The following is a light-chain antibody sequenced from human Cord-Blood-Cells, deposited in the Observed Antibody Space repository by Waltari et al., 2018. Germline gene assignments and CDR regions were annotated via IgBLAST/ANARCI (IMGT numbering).Light chain of an antibody. CDR3: CSYAGSSTWV. Sequence: PCQSITISCTGTSSDVGSYNLVSGYQQHPGKAPKLMIYEVSKRPSGVTNRFSGSKSGNTASLTISALQAEDEADYYCCSYAGSSTWVFGGGTKLTVL. CDR2: EVS. J-gene: IGLJ3*02. V-gene: IGLV2-23*02. CDR1: SSDVGSYNL.